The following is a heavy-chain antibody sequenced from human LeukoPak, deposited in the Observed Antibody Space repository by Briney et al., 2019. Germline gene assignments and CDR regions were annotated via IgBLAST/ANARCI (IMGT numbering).Heavy chain of an antibody. V-gene: IGHV3-30*02. J-gene: IGHJ6*03. CDR1: AFIFSSYG. CDR2: IQYDGSNK. D-gene: IGHD2-8*01. CDR3: AKDRCSNGIGCYYYYMDL. Sequence: GGSLRLSCAASAFIFSSYGMHWVRQAPGKGLEWAAYIQYDGSNKQYADSVKGRFSISRDSSKNVLYLQMNSLRAEDTAVYYCAKDRCSNGIGCYYYYMDLWGKGTTVTISS.